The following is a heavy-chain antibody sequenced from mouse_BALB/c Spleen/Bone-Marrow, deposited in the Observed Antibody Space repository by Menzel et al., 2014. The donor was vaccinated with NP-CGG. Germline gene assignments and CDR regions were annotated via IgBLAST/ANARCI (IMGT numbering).Heavy chain of an antibody. Sequence: QVQLQQSGAELVRPGTSVKVSCKASGYAFTNYLIEWVKRRPGQGLEWIGVINPGSGGTNYNEKFKGKATLTADKSSSTAYMQLSSLTSDDSAVYFCARSGGTGYWGQGTTLTVSS. CDR1: GYAFTNYL. V-gene: IGHV1-54*01. CDR3: ARSGGTGY. D-gene: IGHD4-1*01. J-gene: IGHJ2*01. CDR2: INPGSGGT.